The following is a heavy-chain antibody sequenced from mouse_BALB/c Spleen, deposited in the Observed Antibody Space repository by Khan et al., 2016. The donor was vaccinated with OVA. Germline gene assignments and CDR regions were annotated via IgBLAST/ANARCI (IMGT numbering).Heavy chain of an antibody. J-gene: IGHJ2*01. Sequence: EVELVESGGGLVKPGGSLKFSCAASGCTFSNYAMSWVRQTPEKRLEWVATISSGGSYTYYPDSVKGRFTISRDNAKNTLYLQISSLRSEDTAMYYCARTPGYYGSNYFDYWGQGTTLTVSS. CDR2: ISSGGSYT. D-gene: IGHD1-1*01. V-gene: IGHV5-9-3*01. CDR1: GCTFSNYA. CDR3: ARTPGYYGSNYFDY.